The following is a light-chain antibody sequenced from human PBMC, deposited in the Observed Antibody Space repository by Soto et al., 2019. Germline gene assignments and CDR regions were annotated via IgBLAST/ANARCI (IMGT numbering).Light chain of an antibody. Sequence: EIVLTQSPGTLSLSPGEIATLSCSASQSVSNNYLAWYQQKPGQAPRLLIYGASNRATGIPDRFSGSGSGTDFSLTISSLEPEDVAVYYCQQSSQWPQMTCGKGKRLEIK. CDR1: QSVSNNY. CDR2: GAS. V-gene: IGKV3D-20*02. CDR3: QQSSQWPQMT. J-gene: IGKJ5*01.